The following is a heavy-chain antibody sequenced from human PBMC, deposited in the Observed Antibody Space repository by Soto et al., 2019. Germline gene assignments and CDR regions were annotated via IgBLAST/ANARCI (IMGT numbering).Heavy chain of an antibody. CDR1: GFTFSSYA. CDR3: AKVRVGLRLGELSSNYFDY. Sequence: GGSLRLSCAASGFTFSSYAMSWVRQAPGKGLEWVSAISGSGGSTYYADSVKGRFTISRDNSKNTLYLQMNSLRAEDTAVYYCAKVRVGLRLGELSSNYFDYWGQGTLVTVSS. J-gene: IGHJ4*02. V-gene: IGHV3-23*01. CDR2: ISGSGGST. D-gene: IGHD3-16*02.